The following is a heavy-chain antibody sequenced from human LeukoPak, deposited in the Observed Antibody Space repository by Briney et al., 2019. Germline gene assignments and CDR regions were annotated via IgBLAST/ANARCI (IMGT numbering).Heavy chain of an antibody. CDR1: GYTFTSYG. CDR3: ARDLYSNGWTLDFGYYYYGMDV. CDR2: ISAYNGNT. V-gene: IGHV1-18*01. Sequence: ASVKVSCKASGYTFTSYGISWVRQAPGQGLEWMGWISAYNGNTNYAQKLQGRVTMTTDTSTSTAYMELRSLRSDDTAVYYCARDLYSNGWTLDFGYYYYGMDVWGQGTTVTVSS. D-gene: IGHD6-19*01. J-gene: IGHJ6*02.